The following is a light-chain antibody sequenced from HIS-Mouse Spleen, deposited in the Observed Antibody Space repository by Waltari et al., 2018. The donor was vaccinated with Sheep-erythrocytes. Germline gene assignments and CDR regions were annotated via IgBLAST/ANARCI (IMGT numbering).Light chain of an antibody. CDR1: RSDVGGYTL. Sequence: QSALTQPASVSGSPGQSFTISCTGTRSDVGGYTLVASYQQHPGKAPKLMIYEGSKRPSGVSNRFSGSKSGKTASLTISGLQAEDEADYYCCSYAGSSTPWVFGGGTKLTVL. J-gene: IGLJ3*02. V-gene: IGLV2-23*01. CDR3: CSYAGSSTPWV. CDR2: EGS.